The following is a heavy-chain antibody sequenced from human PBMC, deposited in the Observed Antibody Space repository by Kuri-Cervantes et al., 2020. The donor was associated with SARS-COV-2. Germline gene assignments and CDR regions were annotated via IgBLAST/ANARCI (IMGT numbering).Heavy chain of an antibody. Sequence: SLSCTVSGGSISSSSSYLWGWIRQPPGSGLEFIGNIYYTGSTYYNPSLQSRVTISVDTSKKQFSLKLRSVTAADTAIYYCARRRGAITGPGGYFDYWGQGALVTVSS. J-gene: IGHJ4*02. D-gene: IGHD1-1*01. V-gene: IGHV4-39*01. CDR3: ARRRGAITGPGGYFDY. CDR2: IYYTGST. CDR1: GGSISSSSSYL.